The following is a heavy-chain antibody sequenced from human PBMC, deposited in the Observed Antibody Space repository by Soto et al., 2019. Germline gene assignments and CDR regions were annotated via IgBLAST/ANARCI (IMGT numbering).Heavy chain of an antibody. V-gene: IGHV4-59*01. CDR1: GGSIISYY. CDR2: IYYSGST. CDR3: ARGAPYCSGGSCYSIYYYYMDV. D-gene: IGHD2-15*01. Sequence: TLSLTCTVSGGSIISYYWSWIRQPPGKGLEWIGYIYYSGSTNYNPSLKSRVTISVDTSKNQFSLKLSSVTAADTAVYYCARGAPYCSGGSCYSIYYYYMDVWGKGTTVTVSS. J-gene: IGHJ6*03.